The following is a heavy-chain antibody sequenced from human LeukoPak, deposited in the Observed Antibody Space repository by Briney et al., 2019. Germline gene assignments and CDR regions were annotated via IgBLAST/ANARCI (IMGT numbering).Heavy chain of an antibody. CDR2: ISYDGSNK. D-gene: IGHD6-13*01. CDR3: AKDLESGYSRWGFDY. CDR1: GFTFSSYG. Sequence: GGSLRLSCAASGFTFSSYGMHWVRQAPGKGLEWVAVISYDGSNKYYADSVKGRFTISRDNSKNTLYLQMNSLRAEDTAVYYCAKDLESGYSRWGFDYGGQGTLVTVS. V-gene: IGHV3-30*18. J-gene: IGHJ4*02.